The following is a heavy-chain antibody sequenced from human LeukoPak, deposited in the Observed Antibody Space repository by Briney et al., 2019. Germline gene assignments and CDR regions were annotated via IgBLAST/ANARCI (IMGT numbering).Heavy chain of an antibody. D-gene: IGHD3-3*01. V-gene: IGHV3-21*01. CDR2: ISSSSSYI. Sequence: GGSLRLSCAASGFTFSSYSMNWVGRAPGKRLEWVSSISSSSSYIYYADSVKGRFTISRNNAKNSLYLQMNSLRAEDTAVYYCARQGASTYYDFWSGYEMDYWGQGTLLTVSS. J-gene: IGHJ4*02. CDR3: ARQGASTYYDFWSGYEMDY. CDR1: GFTFSSYS.